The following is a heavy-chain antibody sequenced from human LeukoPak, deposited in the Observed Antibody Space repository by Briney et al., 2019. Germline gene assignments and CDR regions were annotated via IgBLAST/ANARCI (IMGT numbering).Heavy chain of an antibody. Sequence: GGSLRLSCAASGFTVSSNYMGWVRQGPGKGLEWVSYINTGGDTNHADSVKGRFTISRDNSKNTLYLQMNSLRVEDTAVYFCARVSTNSNGWYHFDNWGQGTLVTVSS. CDR1: GFTVSSNY. J-gene: IGHJ4*02. V-gene: IGHV3-53*01. D-gene: IGHD6-19*01. CDR2: INTGGDT. CDR3: ARVSTNSNGWYHFDN.